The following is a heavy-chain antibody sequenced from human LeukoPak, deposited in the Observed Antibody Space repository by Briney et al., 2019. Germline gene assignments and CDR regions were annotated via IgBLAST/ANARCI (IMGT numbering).Heavy chain of an antibody. V-gene: IGHV3-30-3*01. CDR2: ISYDGTTK. CDR1: GFTFSSYA. Sequence: GGSLRLSCAASGFTFSSYAMSWVRQAPGKGLEWGAVISYDGTTKYHADSVKGRFTISRDNSKNTLYLQMNTLRAEDTAVYYCARVRIVGSTYDAFDIWGQGTMVTVSS. CDR3: ARVRIVGSTYDAFDI. D-gene: IGHD1-26*01. J-gene: IGHJ3*02.